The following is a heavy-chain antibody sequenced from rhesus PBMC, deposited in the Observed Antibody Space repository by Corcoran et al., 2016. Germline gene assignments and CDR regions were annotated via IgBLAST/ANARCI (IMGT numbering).Heavy chain of an antibody. J-gene: IGHJ4*01. CDR1: GGSISDDYY. CDR2: IYGSGGGT. CDR3: AREANTFDY. D-gene: IGHD1-38*01. Sequence: QVQLQESGPGLVKPSETLSLTCAVSGGSISDDYYWSWIRQPPGKGLEWIWYIYGSGGGTNYNPSLKNRVTISIDTSKNQFSLKLSSVTPEDMAVYYCAREANTFDYWGQGVLVTVSS. V-gene: IGHV4-106*01.